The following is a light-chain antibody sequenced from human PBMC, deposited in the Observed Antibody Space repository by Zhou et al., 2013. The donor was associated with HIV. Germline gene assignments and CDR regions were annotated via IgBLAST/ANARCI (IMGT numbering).Light chain of an antibody. CDR2: AAS. Sequence: DIRMTQSPSTLSASVGDRVTISCRASPGIRNSLAWYQQKPGKAPKLLIYAASSLESGVPSRFSGSGSGTDFTLTISSLQPEDFAIYYCQQYNTYPITFGLGTRLDIK. V-gene: IGKV1-16*01. J-gene: IGKJ5*01. CDR3: QQYNTYPIT. CDR1: PGIRNS.